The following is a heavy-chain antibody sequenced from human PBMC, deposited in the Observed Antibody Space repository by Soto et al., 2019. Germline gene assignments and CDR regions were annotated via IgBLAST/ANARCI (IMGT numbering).Heavy chain of an antibody. CDR3: XXXXXXXXXXXXXXY. Sequence: QVQLVESGGGVVQPGRSLRLSCAASGFTFSSYAMHWVRQAPGKGLEWVAVISYDGSNKYYADSVKGRFTISRDNSKNTLYXXXXXXXXXXXXXXXXXXXXXXXXXXXXXXYWGQGTLVTVSS. J-gene: IGHJ4*02. CDR2: ISYDGSNK. V-gene: IGHV3-30-3*01. CDR1: GFTFSSYA.